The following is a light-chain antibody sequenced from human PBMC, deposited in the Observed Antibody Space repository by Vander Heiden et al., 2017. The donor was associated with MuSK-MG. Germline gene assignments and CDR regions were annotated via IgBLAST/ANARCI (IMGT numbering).Light chain of an antibody. Sequence: DIQMTQSPSSLSASVGDRVTITCRASQSISSYLNWYQQKPGKAPKLLIYAASSLQSGVPSRFSGSASGTDFTLTISMLHPEDFATYYCQRSDGTPRTFGQGTRVEMK. CDR2: AAS. CDR3: QRSDGTPRT. CDR1: QSISSY. V-gene: IGKV1-39*01. J-gene: IGKJ1*01.